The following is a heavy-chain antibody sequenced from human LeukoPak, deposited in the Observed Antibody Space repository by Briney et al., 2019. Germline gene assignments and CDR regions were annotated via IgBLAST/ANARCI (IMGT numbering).Heavy chain of an antibody. V-gene: IGHV4-59*01. D-gene: IGHD6-13*01. CDR2: IYYSGST. CDR3: AKDHSSWYLAPDY. J-gene: IGHJ4*02. Sequence: SETLSLTCTVSGGSISSYYWSWIRQPPGKGLEWIGYIYYSGSTNYNLSLKSRVTISVDTSKNQFSLKLSSVTAADTAVYYCAKDHSSWYLAPDYWGQGTLVTVSS. CDR1: GGSISSYY.